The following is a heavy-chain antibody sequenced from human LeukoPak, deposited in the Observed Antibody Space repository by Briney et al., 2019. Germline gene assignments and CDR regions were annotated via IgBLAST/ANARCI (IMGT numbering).Heavy chain of an antibody. CDR1: GFTVGSNY. D-gene: IGHD3-16*01. V-gene: IGHV3-66*01. CDR3: ARGPWASFDY. CDR2: IYSDGDT. Sequence: PGGSLRLSCAASGFTVGSNYMSWVRQAPGKGLEWVSVIYSDGDTYYVDSVKGRFTISRDNSKNTLYLQMNSLRAEDTAVYYCARGPWASFDYWGQGTLVTVSS. J-gene: IGHJ4*02.